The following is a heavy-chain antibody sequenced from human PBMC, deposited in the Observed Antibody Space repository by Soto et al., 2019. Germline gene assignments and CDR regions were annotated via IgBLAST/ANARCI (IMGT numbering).Heavy chain of an antibody. Sequence: QVQLQQWGAGLLKPSETLSLTCAVYGGSFSGYYWSWIRQPPGKGLEWIGEINHSGSTNYNPSLKSRVTISVDTSKNQFSLKLSSVTAADTAVYYCARGLHYGVRFDYWGQGTLVTVSS. CDR3: ARGLHYGVRFDY. CDR2: INHSGST. V-gene: IGHV4-34*01. CDR1: GGSFSGYY. J-gene: IGHJ4*02. D-gene: IGHD4-17*01.